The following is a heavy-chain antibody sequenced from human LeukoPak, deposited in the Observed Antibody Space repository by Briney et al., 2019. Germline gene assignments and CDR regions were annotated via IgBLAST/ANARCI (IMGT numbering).Heavy chain of an antibody. CDR1: GYTFTSYG. CDR2: ISAYNGNT. Sequence: ASVKVSCXASGYTFTSYGISWVRQAPGQGLEWMGWISAYNGNTNYAQKLQGRVTMTTDTSTSTAYMELRSLRSDDTAVYYCARAYDFWSGYLLDYWGQGTLVTVSS. V-gene: IGHV1-18*01. J-gene: IGHJ4*02. D-gene: IGHD3-3*01. CDR3: ARAYDFWSGYLLDY.